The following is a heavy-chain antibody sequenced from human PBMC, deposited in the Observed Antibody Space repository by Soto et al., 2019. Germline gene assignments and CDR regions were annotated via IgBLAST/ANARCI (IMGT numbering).Heavy chain of an antibody. Sequence: SETLSRTCTVSWASVNSGIYYCSWIRQPPGMGLEWIGNMFYSGSTNYNPSLKSRVTMSLSPSKNQFSLQLSSVTAADTAVYYCARVSITYYYHTSGQEYFEDWGQGTMVTLSS. CDR2: MFYSGST. V-gene: IGHV4-61*01. J-gene: IGHJ4*02. CDR3: ARVSITYYYHTSGQEYFED. D-gene: IGHD3-22*01. CDR1: WASVNSGIYY.